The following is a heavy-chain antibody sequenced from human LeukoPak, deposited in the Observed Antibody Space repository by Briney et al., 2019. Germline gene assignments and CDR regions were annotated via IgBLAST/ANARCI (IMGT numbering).Heavy chain of an antibody. V-gene: IGHV4-4*02. Sequence: SETLSLTCAVSGGSISSSNWWSWVRQPPGKGLEWIGEIYHSGSTNYNPSLKSRVTISVDKSKNQFSLKLSSVTAADTAVYYRARVVAAAKDAFDIWGQGTMVTVSS. D-gene: IGHD6-13*01. CDR2: IYHSGST. J-gene: IGHJ3*02. CDR1: GGSISSSNW. CDR3: ARVVAAAKDAFDI.